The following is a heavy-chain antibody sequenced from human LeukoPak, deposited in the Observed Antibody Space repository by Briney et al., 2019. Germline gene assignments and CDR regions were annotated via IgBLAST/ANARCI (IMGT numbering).Heavy chain of an antibody. V-gene: IGHV4-39*07. D-gene: IGHD3-10*01. Sequence: SETLSLTCTVSGGSISSGSYYWGWTRQPPGKGLEWIGSIDYIEKTYYNMSLKSRVTISIDTSKNQFSLSLTSVTAADTAVYFCARDKIVRAAHDAFDIWGQGTMVTVSS. CDR3: ARDKIVRAAHDAFDI. CDR2: IDYIEKT. CDR1: GGSISSGSYY. J-gene: IGHJ3*02.